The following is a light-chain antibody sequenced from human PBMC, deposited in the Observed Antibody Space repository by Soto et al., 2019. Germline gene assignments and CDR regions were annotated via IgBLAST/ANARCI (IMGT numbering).Light chain of an antibody. CDR3: QQYNTWPLT. CDR2: DAS. J-gene: IGKJ3*01. V-gene: IGKV3-15*01. Sequence: ETVMTQSPATLSVSPGERPTLSCRASQSVSSNLAWYQQKPGQAPRLLIYDASTRATGIPARFSGSGPGTEFTLTISSLQSEDFAVYYCQQYNTWPLTFGPGTKVDIK. CDR1: QSVSSN.